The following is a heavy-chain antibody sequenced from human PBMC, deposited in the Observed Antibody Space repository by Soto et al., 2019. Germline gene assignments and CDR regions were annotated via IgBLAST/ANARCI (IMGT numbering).Heavy chain of an antibody. Sequence: ASVKVSCKASGYTFTGYYMHWVRQARGQGLEGMGWINPNSGGTNYAQKFQGRVTMTRDTSISTAYMELSRLRSDDTAVYYCAIVYQYSSSWNDHDAFDIWGQGTMVTVSS. CDR3: AIVYQYSSSWNDHDAFDI. V-gene: IGHV1-2*02. D-gene: IGHD6-13*01. CDR2: INPNSGGT. CDR1: GYTFTGYY. J-gene: IGHJ3*02.